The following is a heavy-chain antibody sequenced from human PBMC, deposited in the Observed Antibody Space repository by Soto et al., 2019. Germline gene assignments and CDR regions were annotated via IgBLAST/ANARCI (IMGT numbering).Heavy chain of an antibody. CDR2: ISGYNGDT. V-gene: IGHV1-18*01. CDR1: GYTFNTYS. CDR3: ARENVLSYVDTTMVDYFDY. J-gene: IGHJ4*02. Sequence: SVKVSCKASGYTFNTYSISWVRQAPGQGLEWMEWISGYNGDTHYAQKFQGRVTMTTDTSTSTAYMELRSLRSDDTAMYYCARENVLSYVDTTMVDYFDYWGQGTLVTVSS. D-gene: IGHD5-18*01.